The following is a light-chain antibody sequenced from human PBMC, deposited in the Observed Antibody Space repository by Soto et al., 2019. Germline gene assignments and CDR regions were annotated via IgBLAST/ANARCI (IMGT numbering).Light chain of an antibody. J-gene: IGKJ2*01. Sequence: EIVLTQSPATLSVSAGGTVTLSCRASQSIRTNVAWYQQIPGQAPRLLVYGASTRATGVPARFSGSGSGIEFTLTISSLQSEDVAVYYCQQYYSTPYTFGQGTKLEIK. CDR2: GAS. V-gene: IGKV3-15*01. CDR3: QQYYSTPYT. CDR1: QSIRTN.